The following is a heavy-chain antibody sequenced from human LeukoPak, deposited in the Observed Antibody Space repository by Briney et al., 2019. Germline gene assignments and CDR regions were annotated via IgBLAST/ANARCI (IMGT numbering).Heavy chain of an antibody. CDR2: ISGSGGST. J-gene: IGHJ4*02. V-gene: IGHV3-23*01. D-gene: IGHD3-22*01. CDR3: AKDRGYYDSSGLDY. Sequence: GGSLRLSCAASGFTFSSYAMSWVRLAPGKGLEWVSAISGSGGSTSYADSVKGRFTISRDNSKNTLYLQMNGLRAEDTAVYYCAKDRGYYDSSGLDYWGQGTLVTVSS. CDR1: GFTFSSYA.